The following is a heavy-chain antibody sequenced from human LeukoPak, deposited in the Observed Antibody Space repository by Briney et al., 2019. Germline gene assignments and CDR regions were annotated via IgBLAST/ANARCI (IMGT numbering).Heavy chain of an antibody. D-gene: IGHD6-19*01. CDR3: TRDSSGSYLHYYFDF. CDR2: ISRSSSTI. Sequence: PGGSLRLSCSASGFTFSSYSMNWVRQAPGKGLEWVSYISRSSSTIYYADSVKGRFTISRDNSKNTLYLQMNSLRAEDTAVYYCTRDSSGSYLHYYFDFWGQGNLVTVSS. V-gene: IGHV3-48*01. CDR1: GFTFSSYS. J-gene: IGHJ4*02.